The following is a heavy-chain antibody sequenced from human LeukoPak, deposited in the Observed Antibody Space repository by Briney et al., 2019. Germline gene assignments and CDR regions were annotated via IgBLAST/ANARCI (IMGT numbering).Heavy chain of an antibody. CDR2: INPNSDVT. J-gene: IGHJ4*02. Sequence: GASVKVSCKASGYTFTGFYMHWVRQATGQGLEWMGWINPNSDVTDYAQKFQGRVTMTRDTSISTAYMELSRLRSDDTAVYYCAFLRSLEWPPQFYFDYWGQGTLVTVSS. V-gene: IGHV1-2*02. D-gene: IGHD3-3*01. CDR1: GYTFTGFY. CDR3: AFLRSLEWPPQFYFDY.